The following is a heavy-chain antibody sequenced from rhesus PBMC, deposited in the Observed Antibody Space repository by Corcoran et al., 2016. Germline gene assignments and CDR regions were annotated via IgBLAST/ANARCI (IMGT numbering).Heavy chain of an antibody. V-gene: IGHV4-80*01. CDR2: IHGNTGEA. J-gene: IGHJ6*01. Sequence: QVQLQESGPGLVEPSETLSLTCSVSGGSMRSNWWSWTRQLPGKRLEWIGDIHGNTGEARYSPALKVRVTISRDASKSQYFLRLTSLTAADTAVYYCARWHFRGGSFGLDSWGQGVVVTVSS. D-gene: IGHD6-37*01. CDR3: ARWHFRGGSFGLDS. CDR1: GGSMRSNW.